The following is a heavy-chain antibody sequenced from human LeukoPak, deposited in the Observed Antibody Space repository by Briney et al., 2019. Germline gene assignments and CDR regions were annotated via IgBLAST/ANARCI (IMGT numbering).Heavy chain of an antibody. CDR3: ATSGDSSGYYRFSDY. CDR1: GYTFTSYA. D-gene: IGHD3-22*01. Sequence: ASVKVSCKASGYTFTSYAMHWVRQAPGQRLEWMGWINAGNGNTKYSQKSQGRVTITRDTSASTAYMELSSLRSEDTAVYYCATSGDSSGYYRFSDYWGQGTLVTVSS. J-gene: IGHJ4*02. V-gene: IGHV1-3*01. CDR2: INAGNGNT.